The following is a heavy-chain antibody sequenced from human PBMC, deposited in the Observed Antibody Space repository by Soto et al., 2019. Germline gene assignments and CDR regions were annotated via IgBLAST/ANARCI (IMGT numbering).Heavy chain of an antibody. CDR3: AGPGYSSQDY. Sequence: EVQLLESGGGLVQPGGSLRLSCAASGFTFSSFAMSWVRQAPGKGLEWVSAISGRGDDTDYADSVKGRFTISRDNSKNTLYLQMNSRRAEDTAVYYCAGPGYSSQDYWGQGTLVTVSS. D-gene: IGHD5-18*01. J-gene: IGHJ4*02. CDR2: ISGRGDDT. CDR1: GFTFSSFA. V-gene: IGHV3-23*01.